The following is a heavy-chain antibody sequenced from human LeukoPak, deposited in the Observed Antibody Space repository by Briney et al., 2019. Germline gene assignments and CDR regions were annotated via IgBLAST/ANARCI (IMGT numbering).Heavy chain of an antibody. D-gene: IGHD3/OR15-3a*01. CDR2: INHSGST. Sequence: SETLSLTCAVYGGSFSGYYWSWIRQPPGKGLEWIGEINHSGSTNYNPSLKSRVTISVDTSKNQFSLKLSSVAAADTAVYYCARQTGSGLFILPGGQGTLVTVSS. J-gene: IGHJ4*02. V-gene: IGHV4-34*01. CDR1: GGSFSGYY. CDR3: ARQTGSGLFILP.